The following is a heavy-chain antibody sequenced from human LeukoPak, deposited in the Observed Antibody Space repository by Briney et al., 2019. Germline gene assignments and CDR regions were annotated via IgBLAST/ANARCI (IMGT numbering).Heavy chain of an antibody. CDR1: GFTVSSNY. Sequence: GGSLRLSCAASGFTVSSNYMSWVRQAPGKGLEWVSVIYSGGSTYYADSVKGRFTISRDNSKNTLYLQMNSLRAEDTAVYYCARASVRFSYYYGMDVWGQGTTVTVSS. D-gene: IGHD3-3*01. CDR2: IYSGGST. V-gene: IGHV3-66*01. CDR3: ARASVRFSYYYGMDV. J-gene: IGHJ6*02.